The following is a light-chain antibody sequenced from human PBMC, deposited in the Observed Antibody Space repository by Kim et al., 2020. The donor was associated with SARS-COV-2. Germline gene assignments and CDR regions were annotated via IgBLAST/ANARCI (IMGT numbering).Light chain of an antibody. CDR1: GSNIGAGYD. V-gene: IGLV1-40*01. CDR3: QSYDSSLGGSGV. CDR2: GNS. Sequence: QSVLIQPPSVSGAPGQRVTITCTGSGSNIGAGYDVHWYQQFPGAAPKLLIHGNSNRPSGVPDRFSGSKSGTSASLAITGLQADDEADYYCQSYDSSLGGSGVFGGGTQLTVL. J-gene: IGLJ3*02.